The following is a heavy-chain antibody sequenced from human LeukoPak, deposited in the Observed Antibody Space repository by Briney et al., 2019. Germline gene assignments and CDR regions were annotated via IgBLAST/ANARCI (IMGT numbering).Heavy chain of an antibody. V-gene: IGHV4-39*01. J-gene: IGHJ4*02. CDR3: ARHERGIVVVTLFDY. CDR1: GGSISSSSYY. CDR2: IYYSGST. Sequence: SETLSLTCTVSGGSISSSSYYWGWIRQPPGKGLEWIGSIYYSGSTYYNPSLKSRVTISVDTSKNQFSLKLSSVIAADTAVYYSARHERGIVVVTLFDYWGQGTLVTVS. D-gene: IGHD3-22*01.